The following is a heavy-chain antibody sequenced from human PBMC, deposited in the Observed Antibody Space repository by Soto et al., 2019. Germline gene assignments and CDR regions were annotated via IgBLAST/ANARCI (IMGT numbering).Heavy chain of an antibody. Sequence: GGSLRLSCAASGFTFSNVWMRWVRQAPGKGLEWVGRIRGKTEGGTTDYAAPVKGRFTISRDDSKNTLYLQMNNLRTEDTAVYYCSTLRDSGYWGQGTLVTVSS. J-gene: IGHJ4*02. CDR2: IRGKTEGGTT. V-gene: IGHV3-15*01. CDR3: STLRDSGY. CDR1: GFTFSNVW.